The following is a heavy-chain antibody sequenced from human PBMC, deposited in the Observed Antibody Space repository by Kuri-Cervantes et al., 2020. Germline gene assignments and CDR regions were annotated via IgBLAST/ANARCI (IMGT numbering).Heavy chain of an antibody. V-gene: IGHV3-74*01. D-gene: IGHD6-19*01. CDR2: INSDGSST. CDR3: ARRYTSGWYFFDY. Sequence: GGSLRLSCAASGFTFSSYWMHWVRQAPGKGLVWVSRINSDGSSTSYADSVKGRFTISRDNAKNTLYLQMNSLRAEDTAVYYCARRYTSGWYFFDYWGQGTLVTVSS. CDR1: GFTFSSYW. J-gene: IGHJ4*02.